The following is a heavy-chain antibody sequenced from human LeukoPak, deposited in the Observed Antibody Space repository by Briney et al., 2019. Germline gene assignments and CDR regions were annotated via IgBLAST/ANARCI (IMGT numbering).Heavy chain of an antibody. CDR1: GGSISSYY. D-gene: IGHD6-13*01. V-gene: IGHV4-59*08. CDR3: ARTIAATVSYYFDY. J-gene: IGHJ4*02. CDR2: IYYSGST. Sequence: SETLSLTCTVSGGSISSYYWSWVRQPPGKGLEWIGYIYYSGSTNYNPSLKSRVTISVDTSKNQFSLRLSSVTAADTAVYYCARTIAATVSYYFDYWGQGTLVTVSS.